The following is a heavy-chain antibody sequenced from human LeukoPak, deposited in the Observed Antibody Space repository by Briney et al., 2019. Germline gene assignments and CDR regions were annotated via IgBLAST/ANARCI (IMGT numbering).Heavy chain of an antibody. J-gene: IGHJ4*02. CDR1: GGTFSSYA. CDR2: IIPIFGTA. CDR3: ARAAATALHFDY. D-gene: IGHD6-25*01. Sequence: SVKVSCKASGGTFSSYAISWVRQAPGQGLEWVGGIIPIFGTANYAQKFQGRVTITTDESTSTAYMELSSLRSEDTAVYYCARAAATALHFDYWGQGTLVTVSS. V-gene: IGHV1-69*05.